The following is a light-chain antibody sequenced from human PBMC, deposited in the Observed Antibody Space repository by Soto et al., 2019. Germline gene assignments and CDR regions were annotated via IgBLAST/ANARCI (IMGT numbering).Light chain of an antibody. Sequence: EIVMAQSPATLSVSPGERATLSCRASQSISSHLAWYQQKPGQAPRLLIHGASTRATGIPARFSGSGSGTEFTLVISSLQSEDFAVYYCQQYHYWWAFGQGTKVDIK. CDR2: GAS. V-gene: IGKV3-15*01. CDR1: QSISSH. J-gene: IGKJ1*01. CDR3: QQYHYWWA.